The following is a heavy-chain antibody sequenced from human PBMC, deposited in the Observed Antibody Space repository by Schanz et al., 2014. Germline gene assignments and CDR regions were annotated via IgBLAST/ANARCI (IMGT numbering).Heavy chain of an antibody. Sequence: EVQLVESGGGLVQPGGSLRLSCAASGFTFNDYWMHWVRQAPGKGPEWVSAIGGDASRTYYADSVKGRFTISRDNSKSTLYLQMNSLRADDTAVYYCAKDSNYDGSGYNDAFDIWGQGTMVTVSS. D-gene: IGHD3-22*01. CDR3: AKDSNYDGSGYNDAFDI. CDR1: GFTFNDYW. V-gene: IGHV3-23*04. CDR2: IGGDASRT. J-gene: IGHJ3*02.